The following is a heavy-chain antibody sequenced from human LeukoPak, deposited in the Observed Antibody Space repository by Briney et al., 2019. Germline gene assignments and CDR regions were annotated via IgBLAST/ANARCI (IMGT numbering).Heavy chain of an antibody. V-gene: IGHV3-23*01. D-gene: IGHD2-2*01. CDR1: GFTFSSYA. CDR2: ISGSGDST. Sequence: GGSLRLSCAASGFTFSSYAMTWVRQAPGKGLEWVSAISGSGDSTNYADSVKGRFTISRDNSKNTLYLQMNSLRAEDTAVYYCAKGVIPAVDYWGQGTLVTVSS. J-gene: IGHJ4*02. CDR3: AKGVIPAVDY.